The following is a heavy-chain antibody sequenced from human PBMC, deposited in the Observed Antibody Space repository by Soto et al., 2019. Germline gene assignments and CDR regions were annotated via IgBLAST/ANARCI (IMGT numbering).Heavy chain of an antibody. CDR3: ARHRGGHFLTYGIEV. Sequence: PGESLKISCKGSGYSFTSYWIGWVRQMPGKGLEWMGIIYPGDSDTRYSPSFQGQVTISADKSLSTAYLQWSSLKASDTALYYCARHRGGHFLTYGIEVWGQGTTDSV. J-gene: IGHJ6*02. CDR1: GYSFTSYW. D-gene: IGHD3-3*02. V-gene: IGHV5-51*01. CDR2: IYPGDSDT.